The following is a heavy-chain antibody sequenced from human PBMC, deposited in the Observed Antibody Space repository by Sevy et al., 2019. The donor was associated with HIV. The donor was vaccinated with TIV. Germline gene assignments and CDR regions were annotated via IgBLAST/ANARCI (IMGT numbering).Heavy chain of an antibody. Sequence: GGSLRLSCAASGFTFKYHAMHWVRQAPGRGLEWVAGIAYDGSNQYHADSVKGRFTISRDNSKNTLYLQMNSLRAEDKAVYYRVRDSKLYGMDVWGQGTTVTVSS. CDR2: IAYDGSNQ. CDR3: VRDSKLYGMDV. V-gene: IGHV3-30-3*01. CDR1: GFTFKYHA. J-gene: IGHJ6*02.